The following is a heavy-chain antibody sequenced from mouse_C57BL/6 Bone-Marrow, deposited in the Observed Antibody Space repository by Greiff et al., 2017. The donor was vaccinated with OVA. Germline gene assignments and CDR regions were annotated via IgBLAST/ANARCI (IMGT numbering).Heavy chain of an antibody. J-gene: IGHJ4*01. CDR1: GYSITSGYY. CDR3: ASYDGYQGAMDY. D-gene: IGHD2-3*01. V-gene: IGHV3-6*01. Sequence: EVQLQESGPGLVKPSQSLSLTCSVTGYSITSGYYWNLIRQSPGNQLEWVGFISYDGSNNYNPTLKNQTSITCDTSTNHMYLKLNSVTTEDTATDDSASYDGYQGAMDYWGQGTSVTVSS. CDR2: ISYDGSN.